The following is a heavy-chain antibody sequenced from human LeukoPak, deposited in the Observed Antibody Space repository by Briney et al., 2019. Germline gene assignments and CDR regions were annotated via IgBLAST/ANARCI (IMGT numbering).Heavy chain of an antibody. Sequence: ASVQVSCEASGYTFPSYDINWVRQATGQGLEWMGWLNPNSGNTGYAQKFQGRVTMTRNTSISTAYMELSSLRSEDTAVYYCARGIAARRKYYYYMDVRGKGTTVTVSS. J-gene: IGHJ6*03. CDR3: ARGIAARRKYYYYMDV. D-gene: IGHD6-6*01. V-gene: IGHV1-8*01. CDR1: GYTFPSYD. CDR2: LNPNSGNT.